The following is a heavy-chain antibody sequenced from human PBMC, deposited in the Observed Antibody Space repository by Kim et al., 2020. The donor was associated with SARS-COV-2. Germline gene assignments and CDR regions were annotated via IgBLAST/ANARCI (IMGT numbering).Heavy chain of an antibody. Sequence: SETLSLTCTVSGGSISSGGYYWSWIRQHPGKGLEWIGYIYYSGSTYYNPSLKSRVTISVDTSKNQFSLKLSSVTAADTAVYYCARVSRVVVPAAFFDYWGQGTLVTVSS. CDR2: IYYSGST. D-gene: IGHD2-2*01. CDR1: GGSISSGGYY. J-gene: IGHJ4*02. V-gene: IGHV4-31*03. CDR3: ARVSRVVVPAAFFDY.